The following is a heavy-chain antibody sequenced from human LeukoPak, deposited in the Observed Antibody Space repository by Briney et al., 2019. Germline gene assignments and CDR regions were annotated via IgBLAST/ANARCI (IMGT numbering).Heavy chain of an antibody. CDR2: ISDIGIGT. CDR1: GFIFSNYV. J-gene: IGHJ3*02. D-gene: IGHD3-10*02. CDR3: AKRGGGTMFAFDI. Sequence: GGSLGLSCAVSGFIFSNYVMGWVRQAPGKGLELVTSISDIGIGTYYADSVKGRFTIFRDNSKNILYLQMNSLRAEDTAICYCAKRGGGTMFAFDIWGQGTMVTVSS. V-gene: IGHV3-23*01.